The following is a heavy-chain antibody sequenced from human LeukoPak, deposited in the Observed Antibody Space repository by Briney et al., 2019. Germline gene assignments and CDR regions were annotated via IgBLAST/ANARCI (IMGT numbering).Heavy chain of an antibody. CDR1: GYTFTGYY. Sequence: ASVKVSCKASGYTFTGYYMHWVRQAPGQGLEWMGWINPNSGGTNYAQKFQGRVTMTRDTSISTAYTELSRLRSDDTAVYYCARDRVVGATYIDYWGQGTLVTVSS. V-gene: IGHV1-2*02. CDR3: ARDRVVGATYIDY. J-gene: IGHJ4*02. CDR2: INPNSGGT. D-gene: IGHD1-26*01.